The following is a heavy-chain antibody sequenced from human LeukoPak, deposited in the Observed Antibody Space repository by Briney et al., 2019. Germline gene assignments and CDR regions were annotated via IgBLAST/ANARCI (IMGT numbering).Heavy chain of an antibody. J-gene: IGHJ6*02. CDR1: GFTFDDYA. CDR2: ISWNSGSI. D-gene: IGHD5-12*01. V-gene: IGHV3-9*01. Sequence: GGSLRLSCAASGFTFDDYAMHWVRQAPGKGLEWVSGISWNSGSIGYADSVKGRFTISRDNAKNSLYLQMNSLRAEDTALYYCAKDRRYSGYDTGMDVWGQGTTVTVSS. CDR3: AKDRRYSGYDTGMDV.